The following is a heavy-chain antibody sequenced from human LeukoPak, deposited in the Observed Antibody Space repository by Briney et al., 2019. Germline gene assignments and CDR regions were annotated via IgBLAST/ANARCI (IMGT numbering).Heavy chain of an antibody. D-gene: IGHD3-22*01. J-gene: IGHJ3*02. CDR2: IYHSGST. CDR1: GYSISSGYY. CDR3: ARDPTHLTYYYDSSGPPGDAFDI. Sequence: SETLSLTCTVSGYSISSGYYWGWIRQPPGKGLEWIGSIYHSGSTYYNPSLKSRVTISVDTSKNQFSLKLSSVTAADTAVYYCARDPTHLTYYYDSSGPPGDAFDIWGQGTMVTVSS. V-gene: IGHV4-38-2*02.